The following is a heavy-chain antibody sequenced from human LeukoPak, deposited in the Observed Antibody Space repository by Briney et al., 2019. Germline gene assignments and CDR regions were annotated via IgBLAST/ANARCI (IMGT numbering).Heavy chain of an antibody. CDR1: GGSFSGYY. D-gene: IGHD3-10*01. CDR2: INHSGST. V-gene: IGHV4-34*01. Sequence: PSETLSLTCAVYGGSFSGYYWSWIRQPPGKGLEWIGEINHSGSTNYNPSLKSRVTISVDTSKNQFSLKLSSVTAADTAVYYCARGWLGYGSGGSPFDYWGQGTLVTVSS. J-gene: IGHJ4*02. CDR3: ARGWLGYGSGGSPFDY.